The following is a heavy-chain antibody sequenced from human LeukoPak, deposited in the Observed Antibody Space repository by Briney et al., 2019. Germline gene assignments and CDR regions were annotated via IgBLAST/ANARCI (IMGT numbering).Heavy chain of an antibody. D-gene: IGHD3-16*01. CDR1: GYSFTSYW. CDR2: IDPSDSYT. V-gene: IGHV5-10-1*01. Sequence: GASLKISCKGSGYSFTSYWISWVRQMPGKGLEWMGRIDPSDSYTNYSPSFQGHVTISADKSISTAYLQWSSLKASDTAMYYCASQGGAGGPFDYWGQGTLVTVSS. J-gene: IGHJ4*02. CDR3: ASQGGAGGPFDY.